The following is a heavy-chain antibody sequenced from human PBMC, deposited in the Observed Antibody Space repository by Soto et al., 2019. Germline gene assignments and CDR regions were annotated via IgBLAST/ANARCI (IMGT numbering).Heavy chain of an antibody. CDR1: GFTFSSYW. CDR3: TTETGTTYYYYYGMDV. D-gene: IGHD1-7*01. V-gene: IGHV3-74*01. Sequence: PGGSLRLSCAASGFTFSSYWMHWVRQAPGKGLVWVSRINSDGSSTSYADSVKGRFTISRDDSKNTLYLQMNSLKTEDTAVYYCTTETGTTYYYYYGMDVWGQGTTVTVSS. CDR2: INSDGSST. J-gene: IGHJ6*02.